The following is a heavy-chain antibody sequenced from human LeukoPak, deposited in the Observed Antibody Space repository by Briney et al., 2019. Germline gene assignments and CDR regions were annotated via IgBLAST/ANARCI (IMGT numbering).Heavy chain of an antibody. CDR2: INHSGST. Sequence: SETLSPTCAVYGGSFSGYYWSWIRQPPGKGLEWIGEINHSGSTNYNPSLKSRVTISVDTSKNQFSLKLSSVTAADTAVYYCARGNNYDFWSGPYYMDVWGKGTTVTVSS. J-gene: IGHJ6*03. CDR3: ARGNNYDFWSGPYYMDV. V-gene: IGHV4-34*01. D-gene: IGHD3-3*01. CDR1: GGSFSGYY.